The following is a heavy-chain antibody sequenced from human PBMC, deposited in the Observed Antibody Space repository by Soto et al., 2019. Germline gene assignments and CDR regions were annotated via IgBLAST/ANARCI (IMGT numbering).Heavy chain of an antibody. Sequence: SVKVSCKASGFTFTSSAVQWVRQARGQRLEWIGWIVVGSGNTNYAQKFQERVTITRDMSTGTAYMELSSLRSEDTAVYYCAAEVGIPAATYYYYGMDVWGQGTTVTVSS. CDR1: GFTFTSSA. D-gene: IGHD2-2*01. J-gene: IGHJ6*02. CDR3: AAEVGIPAATYYYYGMDV. CDR2: IVVGSGNT. V-gene: IGHV1-58*01.